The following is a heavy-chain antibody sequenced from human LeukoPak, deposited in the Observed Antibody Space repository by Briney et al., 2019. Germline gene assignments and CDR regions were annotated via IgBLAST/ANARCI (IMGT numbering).Heavy chain of an antibody. CDR2: IYHSGST. V-gene: IGHV4-38-2*02. CDR3: ARVRSPTVGAYYFDY. CDR1: GYSISSGYY. Sequence: PSETLSLTCTVSGYSISSGYYWGWIRQPPGKGLEWIGSIYHSGSTYYNPSLKSRVTISVDTSKNQFSLKLSSVTAADTAVYYCARVRSPTVGAYYFDYWGQGTLVTVSS. D-gene: IGHD4-23*01. J-gene: IGHJ4*02.